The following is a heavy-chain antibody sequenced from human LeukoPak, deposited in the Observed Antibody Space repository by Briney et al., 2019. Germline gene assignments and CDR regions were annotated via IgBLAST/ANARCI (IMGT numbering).Heavy chain of an antibody. CDR1: GFTFSSYW. CDR3: AREVYGSSGDYYYYYYMDV. Sequence: PGGSLRLSCAASGFTFSSYWMSWVRQAPGKGLEWVANIKQDGSEKYYVDSVKGRFTISRDNAKNSLYLQMNSLRAEDTAVYYCAREVYGSSGDYYYYYYMDVWGKGTTVTISS. D-gene: IGHD6-19*01. CDR2: IKQDGSEK. V-gene: IGHV3-7*01. J-gene: IGHJ6*03.